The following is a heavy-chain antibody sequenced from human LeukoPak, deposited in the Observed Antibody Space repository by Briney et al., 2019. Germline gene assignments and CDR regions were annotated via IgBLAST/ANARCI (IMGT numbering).Heavy chain of an antibody. Sequence: PGGSLRRSCAASGFTFDDYAMHWVRQAPGKGLGWVSGISWNSGSIGYADSVKGRFTISRDNAKNSLYLQMNSLRAEDMALYYCAKDLGGHGRAAALDYWGQGSLVTVSS. CDR1: GFTFDDYA. J-gene: IGHJ4*02. D-gene: IGHD6-13*01. V-gene: IGHV3-9*03. CDR3: AKDLGGHGRAAALDY. CDR2: ISWNSGSI.